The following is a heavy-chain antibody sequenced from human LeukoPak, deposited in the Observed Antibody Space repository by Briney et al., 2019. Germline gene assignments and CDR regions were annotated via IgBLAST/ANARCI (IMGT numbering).Heavy chain of an antibody. CDR1: GFDFEDFA. Sequence: GRSLRLSCAASGFDFEDFAMHWVRQAPGKGLEWVSAISGSGGSTYYADSVKGRFTISRDNSKNTLYLQMNSLRAEDTAVYYCAKVWSYSSSWYYFDYWGQGTLVTVSS. CDR2: ISGSGGST. J-gene: IGHJ4*02. CDR3: AKVWSYSSSWYYFDY. D-gene: IGHD6-13*01. V-gene: IGHV3-23*01.